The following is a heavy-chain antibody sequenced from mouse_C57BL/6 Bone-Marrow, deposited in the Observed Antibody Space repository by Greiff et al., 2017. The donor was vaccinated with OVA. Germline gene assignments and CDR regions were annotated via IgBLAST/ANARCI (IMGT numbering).Heavy chain of an antibody. J-gene: IGHJ4*01. D-gene: IGHD1-1*01. CDR3: ARYGSLYAMDY. CDR1: GFTFSSYA. V-gene: IGHV5-4*01. Sequence: EVQRVESGGGLVKPGGSLKLSCAASGFTFSSYAMSWVRQTPEKRLEWVATISDGGSYTYYPDNVKGRFTISRDNAKNNLYLQMSHLKSEDTAMDYCARYGSLYAMDYWGQGTSVTVSS. CDR2: ISDGGSYT.